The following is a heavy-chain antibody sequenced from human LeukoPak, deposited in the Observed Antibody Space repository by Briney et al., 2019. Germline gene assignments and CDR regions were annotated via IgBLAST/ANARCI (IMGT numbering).Heavy chain of an antibody. J-gene: IGHJ4*02. V-gene: IGHV4-59*08. CDR2: IYYSGST. Sequence: SETLSLTCTVSGGSISSYYWSWIRQPPGKGLEWIGYIYYSGSTNYNPSLKSRVTISVDTSKNQFSLKLSSVTAADTAVYYCARIYDSSGYIDYWDQGTLVTVSS. CDR3: ARIYDSSGYIDY. CDR1: GGSISSYY. D-gene: IGHD3-22*01.